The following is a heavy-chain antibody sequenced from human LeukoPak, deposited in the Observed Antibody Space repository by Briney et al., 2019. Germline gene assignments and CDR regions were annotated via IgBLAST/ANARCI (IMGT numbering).Heavy chain of an antibody. Sequence: GGSLRLSCAASGFSFSSYSINWVRQAPGKGLEWVSSISSTSNYIYYADSVKGRFTISRDNAKNSLSLQMNSLRAEDTAVYYCARDRQRYCSGGTCYSDAFDIWGQGTMVTVSS. CDR1: GFSFSSYS. D-gene: IGHD2-15*01. J-gene: IGHJ3*02. CDR2: ISSTSNYI. V-gene: IGHV3-21*06. CDR3: ARDRQRYCSGGTCYSDAFDI.